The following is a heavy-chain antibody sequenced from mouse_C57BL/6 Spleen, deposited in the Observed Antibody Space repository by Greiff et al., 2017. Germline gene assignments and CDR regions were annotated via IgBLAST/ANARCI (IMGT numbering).Heavy chain of an antibody. V-gene: IGHV1-82*01. CDR3: AREGYSNWYFDV. CDR2: IYPGDGAT. Sequence: VQLQQSGPELVKPGASVKISCKASGYAFSSSWMNWVKQRPGKGLEWLGRIYPGDGATNYNGKFKGKATLTADKSSSTAYMQLSSLTSEDSAVYFCAREGYSNWYFDVWGTGTTVTVSS. J-gene: IGHJ1*03. D-gene: IGHD2-5*01. CDR1: GYAFSSSW.